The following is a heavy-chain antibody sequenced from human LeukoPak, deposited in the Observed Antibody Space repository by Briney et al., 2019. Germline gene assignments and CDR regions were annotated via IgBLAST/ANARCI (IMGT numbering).Heavy chain of an antibody. CDR3: ARRGPNWGFFDY. D-gene: IGHD7-27*01. CDR1: GFTSSNHA. Sequence: GGSLRLSCAASGFTSSNHAMSWVRQAPGKGLEWVSTISGSGDSTYYADSVKGRFTISGDNPKNTLYLQMNSLRAEDTAVYYCARRGPNWGFFDYWGRGTLVTVSS. CDR2: ISGSGDST. J-gene: IGHJ4*02. V-gene: IGHV3-23*01.